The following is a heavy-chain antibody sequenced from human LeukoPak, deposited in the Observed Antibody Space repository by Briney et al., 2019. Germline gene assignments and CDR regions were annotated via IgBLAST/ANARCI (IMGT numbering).Heavy chain of an antibody. D-gene: IGHD3-16*01. Sequence: PGRSLRLSCAASGFTFHDYAMHWVRQAPGKGLEWVSDIGWNSGSIGYADSVKGRFTISRDNAKNSLYLQMNSLRAEDTALYYCAKEDRRGRHFDYWGQGTLVTVSS. CDR1: GFTFHDYA. J-gene: IGHJ4*02. CDR3: AKEDRRGRHFDY. CDR2: IGWNSGSI. V-gene: IGHV3-9*01.